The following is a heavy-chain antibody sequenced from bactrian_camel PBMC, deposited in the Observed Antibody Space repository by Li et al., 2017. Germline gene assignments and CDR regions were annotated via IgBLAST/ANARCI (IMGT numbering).Heavy chain of an antibody. Sequence: VQLVESGGGSVQTGGSLRLSCVYSGDTYRMNCMAWFRQAPEKEREGVAAIQSDGATMYADSVKGRFTISKDYAKRTLSLETNSLKPEDTAMYYCAADDSSLRLLSLSKSSYRVWGQGTQVTVS. V-gene: IGHV3S53*01. J-gene: IGHJ4*01. CDR2: IQSDGAT. CDR1: GDTYRMNC. CDR3: AADDSSLRLLSLSKSSYRV.